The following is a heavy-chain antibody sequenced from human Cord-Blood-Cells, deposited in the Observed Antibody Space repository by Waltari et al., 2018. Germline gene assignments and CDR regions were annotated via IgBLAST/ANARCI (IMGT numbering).Heavy chain of an antibody. V-gene: IGHV4-34*01. CDR2: INHSGST. D-gene: IGHD6-19*01. J-gene: IGHJ4*02. CDR1: GWSFSGYY. CDR3: ARDIAVAGTGD. Sequence: QVQLQQWGAGLLTPSETLSLTCAVYGWSFSGYYWRWIRPPPGKGLEWIGEINHSGSTNYNPSLKSRVTISVDTSKNQFSLKLSSVTAADTAVYYCARDIAVAGTGDWGQGTLVTVSS.